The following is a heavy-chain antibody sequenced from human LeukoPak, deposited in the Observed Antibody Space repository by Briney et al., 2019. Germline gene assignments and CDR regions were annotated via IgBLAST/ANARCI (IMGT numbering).Heavy chain of an antibody. CDR3: AKDKVTFVSGSLDS. D-gene: IGHD6-19*01. Sequence: GGSLRLSCAASGFTLRNYAMSWVRQAPGEGLEWVSAISGSGDTTNYADSVKGRFTISADNSKNTLYLQMNSLRVEDTDIYDCAKDKVTFVSGSLDSWGQGTVVTVSS. CDR1: GFTLRNYA. J-gene: IGHJ4*02. V-gene: IGHV3-23*01. CDR2: ISGSGDTT.